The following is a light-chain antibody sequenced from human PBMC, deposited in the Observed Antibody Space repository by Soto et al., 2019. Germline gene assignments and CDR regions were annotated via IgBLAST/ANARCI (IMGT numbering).Light chain of an antibody. CDR3: QQFSSYPLT. Sequence: EFVLTQSPGTLSLSPGERATLSCRASQTVRNNYLAWYQQKPGQAPRLLIYDASSRANGIPDRFSGGGSGTDVAPTISRLEPDDFDVYYCQQFSSYPLTLGGGTKVDIK. CDR1: QTVRNNY. CDR2: DAS. V-gene: IGKV3-20*01. J-gene: IGKJ4*01.